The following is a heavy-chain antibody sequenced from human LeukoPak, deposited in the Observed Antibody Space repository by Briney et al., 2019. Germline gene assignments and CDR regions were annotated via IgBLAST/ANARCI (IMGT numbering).Heavy chain of an antibody. CDR1: GGSISNYY. J-gene: IGHJ4*02. CDR2: MYYSGST. V-gene: IGHV4-59*01. D-gene: IGHD5/OR15-5a*01. Sequence: SETLSLTCTVSGGSISNYYWNWIRQPPGKGLEWIGYMYYSGSTSYNPSLKSRVTISIDTSKNQFSLNLTSVTAADTAVYYCARGRSLRGGDDYWGQGTLFTVSS. CDR3: ARGRSLRGGDDY.